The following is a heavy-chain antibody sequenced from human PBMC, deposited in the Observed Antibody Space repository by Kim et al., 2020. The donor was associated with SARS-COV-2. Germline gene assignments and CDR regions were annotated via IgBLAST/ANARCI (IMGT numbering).Heavy chain of an antibody. V-gene: IGHV3-30*07. Sequence: KGRFTISRDNSKNTLYLQMNSLRAEDTAVYYCARDSKLFGPAYYYGMDVWGPGTTVTVSS. CDR3: ARDSKLFGPAYYYGMDV. J-gene: IGHJ6*02. D-gene: IGHD3-16*01.